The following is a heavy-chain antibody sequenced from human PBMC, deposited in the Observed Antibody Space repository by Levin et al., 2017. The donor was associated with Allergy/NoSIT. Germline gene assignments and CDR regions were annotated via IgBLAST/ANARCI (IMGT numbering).Heavy chain of an antibody. J-gene: IGHJ4*02. CDR2: IKSKSDGGTT. V-gene: IGHV3-15*01. D-gene: IGHD5-18*01. CDR1: XXXXNNAG. CDR3: AADGWIQLWFKDY. Sequence: GGSLRLSCAASXXXXNNAGSSGRRQAPGKGLEWVGRIKSKSDGGTTDYAAPVKGRFTISRDDSKNTLYLQMNSLKTEDTGVYYCAADGWIQLWFKDYWGQGTLVTVSS.